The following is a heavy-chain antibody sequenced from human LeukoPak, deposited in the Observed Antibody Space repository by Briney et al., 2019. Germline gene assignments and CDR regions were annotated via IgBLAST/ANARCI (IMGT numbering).Heavy chain of an antibody. D-gene: IGHD1-26*01. CDR1: GDSITSYS. V-gene: IGHV4-59*08. J-gene: IGHJ4*02. Sequence: SETLSLTCTVSGDSITSYSWSWIRQPPGTGLEWIGYIYNSGSTNYSPSLKSGVTMSLDSSKNQLSLRLSPVTAADTAVYYCARSIVGPEGDYLEYWGEGTLVTV. CDR2: IYNSGST. CDR3: ARSIVGPEGDYLEY.